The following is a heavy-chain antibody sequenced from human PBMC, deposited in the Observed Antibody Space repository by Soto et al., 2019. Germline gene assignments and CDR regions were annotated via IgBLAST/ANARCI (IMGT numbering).Heavy chain of an antibody. CDR3: ARDPVVDDY. V-gene: IGHV3-30*03. CDR1: GFTFSSYY. D-gene: IGHD2-15*01. Sequence: VQLVESGGGVVQPGRSLRLSCAASGFTFSSYYMHWVRQAPGKGLEWVAVTSFDGSKKYYAGSVKGRFTISRDNSKNTLSQQMSSLRGEDTAVYYCARDPVVDDYGGQGTLVTVSS. CDR2: TSFDGSKK. J-gene: IGHJ4*02.